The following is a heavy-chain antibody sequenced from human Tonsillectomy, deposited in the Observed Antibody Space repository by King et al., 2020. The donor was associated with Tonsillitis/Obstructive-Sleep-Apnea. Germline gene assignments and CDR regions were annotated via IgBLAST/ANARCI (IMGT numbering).Heavy chain of an antibody. V-gene: IGHV1-18*01. CDR2: ISAYNGDT. CDR1: GYTFTSYG. J-gene: IGHJ4*02. D-gene: IGHD3-22*01. CDR3: ARDSMSHYFDSSTYYTFDY. Sequence: VQLVESGAEVKKPGASVKVSCKASGYTFTSYGISWARQAPGQGLEWMGWISAYNGDTNYAQKLQDKVTMTTDTSTSTAYMELRSLRSDDTAVYYCARDSMSHYFDSSTYYTFDYWGQGTLVPVSS.